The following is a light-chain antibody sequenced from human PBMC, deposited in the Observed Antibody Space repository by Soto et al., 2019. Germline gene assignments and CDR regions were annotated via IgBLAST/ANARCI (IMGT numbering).Light chain of an antibody. CDR3: SSYTSRDTVI. CDR1: SSDVGAYDH. J-gene: IGLJ2*01. CDR2: EIS. V-gene: IGLV2-14*01. Sequence: QSALTQPASVSGSPGQSITISCSGTSSDVGAYDHVSWYQQYPGKAPKFIIFEISNRPSGISSRFSGSRSGNTASLTISRLQAEDEAYYYCSSYTSRDTVIFGGGTKVTLL.